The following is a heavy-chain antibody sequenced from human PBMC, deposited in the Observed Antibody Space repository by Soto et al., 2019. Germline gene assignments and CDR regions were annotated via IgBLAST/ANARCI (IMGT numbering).Heavy chain of an antibody. J-gene: IGHJ3*02. CDR3: ATAYVYDFENSNYYRDAFDT. D-gene: IGHD3-22*01. V-gene: IGHV5-51*01. CDR2: MYPDDSDI. CDR1: GYRFSLYW. Sequence: RESLKISCKAPGYRFSLYWIGWVRQKPGKGLEWMAIMYPDDSDIRYSPSFEAHVTISADKSTSTAFLQWSSLKASDTAMYYCATAYVYDFENSNYYRDAFDTWGQGTLVTVSS.